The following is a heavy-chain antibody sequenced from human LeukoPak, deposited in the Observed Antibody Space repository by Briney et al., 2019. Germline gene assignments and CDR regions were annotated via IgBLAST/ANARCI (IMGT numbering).Heavy chain of an antibody. CDR2: INPNSGDT. Sequence: GASVKVSCKAAGYTFTAYFIHWVRQAPGQGLEWMGRINPNSGDTNYAQKFQGRVTMTRDTSTSTAYMELSRLTSDDTAVYYCARPTSYGYYFDSWGQGTLVTVSS. CDR3: ARPTSYGYYFDS. J-gene: IGHJ4*02. CDR1: GYTFTAYF. D-gene: IGHD3-16*01. V-gene: IGHV1-2*06.